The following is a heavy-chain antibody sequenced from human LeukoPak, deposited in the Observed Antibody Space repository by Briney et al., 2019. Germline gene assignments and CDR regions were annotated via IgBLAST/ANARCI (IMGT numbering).Heavy chain of an antibody. CDR2: IDPSDSYT. D-gene: IGHD3-10*01. CDR3: ARSMVRGVIPYNWFDP. Sequence: GESLQISCKGSGYRFTSYWISWVSQLPGKGLERMGRIDPSDSYTNYSPSFQGHVTISADKSISTAYLQWSSLKASDTAMYYCARSMVRGVIPYNWFDPWGQGTLVTVSS. V-gene: IGHV5-10-1*01. CDR1: GYRFTSYW. J-gene: IGHJ5*02.